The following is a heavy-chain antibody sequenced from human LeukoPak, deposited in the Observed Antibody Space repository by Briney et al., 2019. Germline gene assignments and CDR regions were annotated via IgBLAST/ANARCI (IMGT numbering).Heavy chain of an antibody. J-gene: IGHJ6*04. CDR1: GGSISSYY. CDR2: IYYSGST. CDR3: ARAEPLYYYGMDV. V-gene: IGHV4-59*01. Sequence: SETLSLTCTVSGGSISSYYWSWIRQPPAKGLELIGYIYYSGSTNYNPSLKSRVTISVDTSKNQFSLKLSSVTAADTAVYYCARAEPLYYYGMDVWGKGTTVTVSS.